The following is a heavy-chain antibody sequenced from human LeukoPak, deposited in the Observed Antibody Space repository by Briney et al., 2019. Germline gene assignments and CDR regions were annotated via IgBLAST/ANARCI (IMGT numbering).Heavy chain of an antibody. J-gene: IGHJ3*02. D-gene: IGHD1-26*01. CDR3: AREVYSGAFDI. CDR2: ISGDNIFI. CDR1: GLTFSDSY. V-gene: IGHV3-11*05. Sequence: GGSLRLSCAASGLTFSDSYLTWIRHTPGKGLEWISSISGDNIFITYADSVRGRFSISRDNSKNSLYLQMNRLRAEDTAIYYCAREVYSGAFDIWGQGTMVTASS.